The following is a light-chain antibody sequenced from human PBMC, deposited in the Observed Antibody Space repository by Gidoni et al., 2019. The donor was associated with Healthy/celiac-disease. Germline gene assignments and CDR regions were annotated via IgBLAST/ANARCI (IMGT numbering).Light chain of an antibody. CDR2: AAS. CDR3: QPYYRFPIP. Sequence: VIWMTQYPSLLSASTGDRVTISCRMRQGISSYLAWYQQKPGKAPELLIYAASTLQSGVPSRFSGSGSGTDFTLTISCLQSEDFAPYYCQPYYRFPIPFGQGTRLEIK. V-gene: IGKV1D-8*01. CDR1: QGISSY. J-gene: IGKJ5*01.